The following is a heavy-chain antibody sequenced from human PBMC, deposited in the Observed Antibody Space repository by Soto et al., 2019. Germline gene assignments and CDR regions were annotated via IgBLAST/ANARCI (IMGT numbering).Heavy chain of an antibody. V-gene: IGHV3-53*04. Sequence: EVQLVESGGGLVQPGGSLRLSCAVSGFTVRSNYRSWVRQAPGKGLEWVSVIYSGGSTYYADSVKGRFTISRHNSKNTLYLQMNSLRAEDTAVYYCIGGYYYYYYMDVWGKGTTVTVSS. CDR1: GFTVRSNY. CDR2: IYSGGST. CDR3: IGGYYYYYYMDV. D-gene: IGHD2-15*01. J-gene: IGHJ6*03.